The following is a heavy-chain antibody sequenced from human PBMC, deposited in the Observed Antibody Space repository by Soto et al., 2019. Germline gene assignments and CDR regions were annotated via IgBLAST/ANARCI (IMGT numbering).Heavy chain of an antibody. CDR1: GFTFSDYY. CDR3: AREGRYSYGSSYGMDV. V-gene: IGHV3-11*06. Sequence: PGGSLRLSCAASGFTFSDYYMSWIRQAPGKGLEWVSYISSSSSYTNYADSVKGRFTISRDNAKNSLYLQMNSLRAEDTAVYYCAREGRYSYGSSYGMDVWGQGTTVTVS. D-gene: IGHD5-18*01. CDR2: ISSSSSYT. J-gene: IGHJ6*02.